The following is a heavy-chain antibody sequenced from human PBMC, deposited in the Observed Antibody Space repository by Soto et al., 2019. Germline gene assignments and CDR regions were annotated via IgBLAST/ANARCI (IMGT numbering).Heavy chain of an antibody. CDR2: INPNGGNT. CDR1: GYIFTNFY. V-gene: IGHV1-46*03. D-gene: IGHD6-6*01. J-gene: IGHJ4*02. CDR3: TRGLASGDY. Sequence: QVQLVQPGAEVKKPGVSVKFSCKASGYIFTNFYIHWVRQAPGQGLEWIGIINPNGGNTNYAQNFQGRVTMTRDTSTSTVYMDLSSLRSEDTAVYYCTRGLASGDYWGQGTLITVSS.